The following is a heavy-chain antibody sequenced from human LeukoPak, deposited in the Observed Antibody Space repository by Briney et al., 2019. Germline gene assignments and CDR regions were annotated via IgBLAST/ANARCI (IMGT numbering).Heavy chain of an antibody. CDR3: ARGSYGDYVRYFDY. D-gene: IGHD4-17*01. Sequence: GGSLRLSCAASGFTFSSYAMSWVRQAPGKGLEWVSVIYTGGRTYYADSVKGRFTISRDNSKNTLYLQMNSLRDEDTAVYYCARGSYGDYVRYFDYWGQGTLVTVSS. CDR2: IYTGGRT. CDR1: GFTFSSYA. V-gene: IGHV3-53*01. J-gene: IGHJ4*02.